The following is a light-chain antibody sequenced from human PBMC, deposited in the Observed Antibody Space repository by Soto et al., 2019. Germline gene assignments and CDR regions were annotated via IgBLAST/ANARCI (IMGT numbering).Light chain of an antibody. CDR1: QSLLHRDGTTY. CDR3: KQHKGFPWT. J-gene: IGKJ1*01. Sequence: DIVMTQTPLSSPVTLGQPASISCRSTQSLLHRDGTTYLTWLQQRPGQPPRLLIYKISNRLSGVPDRFSGSGAGTDFTLKISRVEAEDVGVYYCKQHKGFPWTFGQGTKVEIK. V-gene: IGKV2-24*01. CDR2: KIS.